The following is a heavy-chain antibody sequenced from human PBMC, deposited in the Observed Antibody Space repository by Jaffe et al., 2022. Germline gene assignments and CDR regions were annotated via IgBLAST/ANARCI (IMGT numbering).Heavy chain of an antibody. CDR1: GFTFGDYA. J-gene: IGHJ6*03. Sequence: EVQLVESGGGLVQPGRSLRLSCTASGFTFGDYAMSWVRQAPGKGLEWVGFIRSKAYGGTTEYAASVKGRFTISRDDSKSIAYLQMNSLKTEDTAVYYCTRDRGYSYGLDYYYYMDVWGKGTTVTVSS. V-gene: IGHV3-49*04. D-gene: IGHD5-18*01. CDR2: IRSKAYGGTT. CDR3: TRDRGYSYGLDYYYYMDV.